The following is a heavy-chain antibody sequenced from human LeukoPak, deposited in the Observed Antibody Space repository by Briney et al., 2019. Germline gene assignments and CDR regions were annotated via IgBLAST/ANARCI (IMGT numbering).Heavy chain of an antibody. Sequence: ASETLSLTCTVPGGSISSSGYYRGWIRQPPGKGLEWIGSIYYSGSTYYNPSLKSRVTISVDTSKNQFSLKLSSVTAADTAVYYCARRGIAAATRFDPWGQGTLVTVSS. CDR3: ARRGIAAATRFDP. D-gene: IGHD6-13*01. CDR1: GGSISSSGYY. CDR2: IYYSGST. V-gene: IGHV4-39*07. J-gene: IGHJ5*02.